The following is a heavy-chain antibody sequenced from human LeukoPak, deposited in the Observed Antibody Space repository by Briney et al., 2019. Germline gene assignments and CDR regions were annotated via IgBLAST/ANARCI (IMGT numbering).Heavy chain of an antibody. CDR1: GYTFTSYD. Sequence: GASVKVSCKAPGYTFTSYDINWVRQATGQGLEWMGWMNPNSGNTGYAQKFQGRVTITRNTSISTAYMELSSLRSEDTAVYYCARGFNQYYYYYYYMDVWGKGTTVTVSS. J-gene: IGHJ6*03. CDR2: MNPNSGNT. V-gene: IGHV1-8*03. CDR3: ARGFNQYYYYYYYMDV. D-gene: IGHD1-14*01.